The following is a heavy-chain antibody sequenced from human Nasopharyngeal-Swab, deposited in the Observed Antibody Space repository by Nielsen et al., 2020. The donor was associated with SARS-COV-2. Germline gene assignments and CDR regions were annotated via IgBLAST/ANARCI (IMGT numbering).Heavy chain of an antibody. V-gene: IGHV6-1*01. Sequence: SQTLSLTCAISGDSVSSSSAAWNWIRQSPSRGLEWLGRTYYRSKWHNDYAVSVKSRITINPDTSKNQFSLQLNSVTPEDTAVYYCARGRIAVAGFNWFDPWGQGTLVTVSS. CDR2: TYYRSKWHN. J-gene: IGHJ5*02. CDR1: GDSVSSSSAA. D-gene: IGHD6-19*01. CDR3: ARGRIAVAGFNWFDP.